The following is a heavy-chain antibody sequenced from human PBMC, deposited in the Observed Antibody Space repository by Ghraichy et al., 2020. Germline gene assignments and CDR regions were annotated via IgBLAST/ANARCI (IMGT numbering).Heavy chain of an antibody. V-gene: IGHV3-23*01. J-gene: IGHJ4*02. CDR2: ISGSGNTT. Sequence: GGSLRLSCAASGFTFRNYAMTWVRQAPGKGLEWVSAISGSGNTTHYADSVKGRFTISRDNSRNMLYLRMNSLIAEDTAVYYCAKDANHVGFFDAWGLGTL. D-gene: IGHD1-14*01. CDR1: GFTFRNYA. CDR3: AKDANHVGFFDA.